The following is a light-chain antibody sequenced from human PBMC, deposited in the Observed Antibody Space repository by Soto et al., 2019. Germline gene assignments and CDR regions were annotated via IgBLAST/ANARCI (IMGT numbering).Light chain of an antibody. V-gene: IGLV2-11*01. Sequence: QSALTQPPSVSGSPGQSVTISCTGTSSDVGGYNYVSWYQQHPGKAPKLMIYDVSKRPSGVPDRFSGSKSGNTASLTISGLQAEDEADYYCCSYAGSYTSPYVFGTGTKVTVL. J-gene: IGLJ1*01. CDR1: SSDVGGYNY. CDR3: CSYAGSYTSPYV. CDR2: DVS.